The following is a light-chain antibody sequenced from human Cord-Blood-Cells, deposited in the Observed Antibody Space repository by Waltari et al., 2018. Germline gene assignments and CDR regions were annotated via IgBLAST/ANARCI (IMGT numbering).Light chain of an antibody. V-gene: IGLV2-14*03. J-gene: IGLJ3*02. CDR1: SRDVGGYNY. Sequence: QSAPTQPASVSGSPGPSITISCPGTSRDVGGYNYVSWYQQHPGKAPKLMIYDVSNRPSGVSNRFSGSKSGNTASLTISGLQAEDEADYYCSSYTSSSTLVFGGGTKLTVL. CDR2: DVS. CDR3: SSYTSSSTLV.